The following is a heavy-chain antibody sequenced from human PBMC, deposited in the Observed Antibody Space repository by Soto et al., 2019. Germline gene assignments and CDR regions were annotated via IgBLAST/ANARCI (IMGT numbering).Heavy chain of an antibody. CDR2: ISATGGST. V-gene: IGHV3-23*01. Sequence: EVQVLDSGGGLVQPGGSLRLSCAASGFTFNNYAMNWVRQAPGKGLEWVATISATGGSTYYADSVKGRFTISRDNSKNTLCLQMNGLRVEDTAVYYCAKDRLAGNFDYWGQGTQVTVSS. CDR3: AKDRLAGNFDY. J-gene: IGHJ4*02. CDR1: GFTFNNYA.